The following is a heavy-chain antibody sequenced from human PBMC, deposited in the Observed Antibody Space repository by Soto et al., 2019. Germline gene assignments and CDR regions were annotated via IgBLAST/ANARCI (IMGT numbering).Heavy chain of an antibody. V-gene: IGHV3-74*01. CDR3: TRHGSGDYSLFDP. Sequence: GWSLRLSCAASGFTFSRYWMHWVRQAPGKGLEWVSRASPDGTSTSYADSVKGRFTVSRDNAKNTLFMQMNSLRAEDTAVYYCTRHGSGDYSLFDPWGQGTLVTVSS. J-gene: IGHJ5*02. CDR2: ASPDGTST. CDR1: GFTFSRYW. D-gene: IGHD2-21*01.